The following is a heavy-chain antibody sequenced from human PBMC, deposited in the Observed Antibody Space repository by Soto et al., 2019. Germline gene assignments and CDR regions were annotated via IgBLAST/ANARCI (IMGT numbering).Heavy chain of an antibody. V-gene: IGHV3-66*01. J-gene: IGHJ6*04. CDR1: GFTVSSKY. CDR3: AGDDFLCDGGRCSGRHLAV. D-gene: IGHD2-15*01. Sequence: EVQLVESGGGLVQPGGSLRLSCAASGFTVSSKYMTWVRQAPGKGLEWVSLIQSGGTTYYADSVKGRFTISRDTSENTLHLDMDSLRVEDTAVYYCAGDDFLCDGGRCSGRHLAVLSNATTFTVSS. CDR2: IQSGGTT.